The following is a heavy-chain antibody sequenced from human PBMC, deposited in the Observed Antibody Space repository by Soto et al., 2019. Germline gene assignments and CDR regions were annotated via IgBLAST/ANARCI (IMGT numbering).Heavy chain of an antibody. V-gene: IGHV3-30*18. CDR2: ISYDGSNK. D-gene: IGHD1-26*01. CDR1: GFTFSSYR. J-gene: IGHJ4*02. CDR3: AXDPSPSGSGSYPYYFDY. Sequence: GGSLRLSCTTSGFTFSSYRMHWVRQAPGKGLEWVAVISYDGSNKYYADSVKGRFTISRDNSKNTLYLQMNSLRAEDTAVYYCAXDPSPSGSGSYPYYFDYWGQGTLVTVSS.